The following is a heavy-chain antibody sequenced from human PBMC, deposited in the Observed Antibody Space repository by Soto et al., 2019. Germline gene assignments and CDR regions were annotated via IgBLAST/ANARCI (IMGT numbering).Heavy chain of an antibody. J-gene: IGHJ6*03. D-gene: IGHD6-13*01. CDR3: TTHSSSLKPYYYYYMDV. CDR2: IKSKTDGGTT. V-gene: IGHV3-15*01. Sequence: GSLRLSCAASGFTFSNAWMSWVRQAPGKGLEWVGRIKSKTDGGTTDYAAPVKGRFTISRDDSKNTLYLQMNSLKTEDTAVYYCTTHSSSLKPYYYYYMDVWGKGTTVTVSS. CDR1: GFTFSNAW.